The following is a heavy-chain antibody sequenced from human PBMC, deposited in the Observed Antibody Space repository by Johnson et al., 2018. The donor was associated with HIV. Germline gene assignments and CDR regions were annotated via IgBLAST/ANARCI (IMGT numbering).Heavy chain of an antibody. CDR3: ARDAVTVVRVVIYGWVVFDI. Sequence: VQLVESGGGLVQPGRSLRLSCAASGFTFDDYAMHWVRQAPGKGLEWVSGISWNSGSIAYADSVKGRFTISRDNAKNSLYLQMNSLRAEDTAVYFCARDAVTVVRVVIYGWVVFDIWGQGTMVTVSS. D-gene: IGHD3-10*01. CDR1: GFTFDDYA. J-gene: IGHJ3*02. V-gene: IGHV3-9*01. CDR2: ISWNSGSI.